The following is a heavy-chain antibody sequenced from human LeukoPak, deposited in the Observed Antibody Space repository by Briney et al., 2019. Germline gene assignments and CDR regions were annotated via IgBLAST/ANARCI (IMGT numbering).Heavy chain of an antibody. V-gene: IGHV1-69*05. Sequence: SVKVSCKASGGTFSSYAISWVRQAPGQGLEWMGGVIPIFGTANYEQKLQGRVTITTDESTSTAYIELSSLRSEDTAVYYCASDRLRGYCSSTSCTTYWYFDLWGRGTLVTVSS. CDR2: VIPIFGTA. D-gene: IGHD2-2*01. CDR1: GGTFSSYA. J-gene: IGHJ2*01. CDR3: ASDRLRGYCSSTSCTTYWYFDL.